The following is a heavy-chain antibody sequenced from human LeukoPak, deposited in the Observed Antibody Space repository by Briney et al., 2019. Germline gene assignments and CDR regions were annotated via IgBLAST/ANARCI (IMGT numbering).Heavy chain of an antibody. CDR3: ARGIVVGVAARPKTYGMDV. D-gene: IGHD2-15*01. CDR2: INHSGST. Sequence: SETLSLTCAVYGGSFSGYYWSWIRQPPGKGLEWIGEINHSGSTNYNPSLKSRVTISVDTSKNQFSLKLSSVTAADTAVYYCARGIVVGVAARPKTYGMDVWGQGTTVTVSS. V-gene: IGHV4-34*01. J-gene: IGHJ6*02. CDR1: GGSFSGYY.